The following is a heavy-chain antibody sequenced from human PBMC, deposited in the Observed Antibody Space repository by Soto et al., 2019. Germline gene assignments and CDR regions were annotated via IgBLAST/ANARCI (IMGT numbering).Heavy chain of an antibody. CDR2: INPQSGGT. CDR1: GYTFTAYY. J-gene: IGHJ4*02. V-gene: IGHV1-2*02. CDR3: ARGAQLWPGSLDY. Sequence: ASVKVSFKASGYTFTAYYIHWLRQAPGQGPEWMGWINPQSGGTNYAQRFQGRVSMTRGTSISTAYMELISLRSDDTAVYYCARGAQLWPGSLDYWGQGTLVTVSS. D-gene: IGHD1-1*01.